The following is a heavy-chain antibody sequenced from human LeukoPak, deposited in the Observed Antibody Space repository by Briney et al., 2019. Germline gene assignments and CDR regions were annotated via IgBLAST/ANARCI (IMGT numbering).Heavy chain of an antibody. J-gene: IGHJ6*03. CDR2: ISGSSRYI. CDR1: GFTFCSYS. D-gene: IGHD3-3*01. CDR3: ARGDDFWSGYYINPAYYYYYYMDV. Sequence: PGGALRLSCAAPGFTFCSYSMNGGRQAPGKGLEWVSSISGSSRYIYYAYSVKGRFTISRDNAKNSLYLQMNSLRAEDTAVYYCARGDDFWSGYYINPAYYYYYYMDVWGKGTTVTVSS. V-gene: IGHV3-21*01.